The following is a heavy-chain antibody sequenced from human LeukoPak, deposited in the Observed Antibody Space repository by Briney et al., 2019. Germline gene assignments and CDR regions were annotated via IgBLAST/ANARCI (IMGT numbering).Heavy chain of an antibody. V-gene: IGHV3-74*01. J-gene: IGHJ5*02. CDR3: ATSSWFDP. CDR2: INNGGSKT. Sequence: GGSLRLSCAASGFSFSSYWMHWVRQAPGKGLVWVSRINNGGSKTNYADSVKGRFIISRDNAKNTLYLQMNSLRAEDTAVYYCATSSWFDPWGQGTLVTVSS. CDR1: GFSFSSYW.